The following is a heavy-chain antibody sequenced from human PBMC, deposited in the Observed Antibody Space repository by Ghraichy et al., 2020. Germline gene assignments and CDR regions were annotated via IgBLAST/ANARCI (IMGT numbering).Heavy chain of an antibody. J-gene: IGHJ5*02. CDR3: AKVDQYSSGWYGFDP. D-gene: IGHD6-19*01. CDR1: GFTFSSYA. V-gene: IGHV3-23*01. Sequence: GGSLRLPCAASGFTFSSYAMSWVRQAPGKGLEWVSAISGSGGSTYYADSVKGRFTISRDNSKNTLYLQMNSLRAEDTAVYYCAKVDQYSSGWYGFDPWGQGTLVTVSS. CDR2: ISGSGGST.